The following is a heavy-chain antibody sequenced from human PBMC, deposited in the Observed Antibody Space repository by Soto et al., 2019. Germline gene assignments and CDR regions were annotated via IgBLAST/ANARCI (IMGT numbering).Heavy chain of an antibody. Sequence: GLEWIGHIYHRGNTYTNPSLKSRLTISVDTSKNQFSLNLNSVKGRFTISRDDSKRVAHLQMNSLETEDTAVYFCARRKYLDYWGQGTLVTVSS. CDR2: IYHRGNT. J-gene: IGHJ4*02. CDR3: SKRVAHLQMNSLETEDTAVYFCARRKYLDY. V-gene: IGHV4-30-2*04. D-gene: IGHD3-3*01.